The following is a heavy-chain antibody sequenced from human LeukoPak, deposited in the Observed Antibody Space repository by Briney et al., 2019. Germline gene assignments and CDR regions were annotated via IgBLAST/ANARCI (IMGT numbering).Heavy chain of an antibody. Sequence: GASVKVSCKASGYTFTSYYMHWVLQAPGQGLEWMGIINPSGGSTSYAQKFQGRVTMTRDMSTSTVYMELSSLRSEDTAVYYCARDTVTTRWAFDIWGQGTMVTVSS. D-gene: IGHD4-17*01. CDR1: GYTFTSYY. CDR2: INPSGGST. V-gene: IGHV1-46*01. CDR3: ARDTVTTRWAFDI. J-gene: IGHJ3*02.